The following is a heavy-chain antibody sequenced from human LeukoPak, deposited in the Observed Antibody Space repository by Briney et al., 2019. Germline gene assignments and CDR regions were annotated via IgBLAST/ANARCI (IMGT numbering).Heavy chain of an antibody. D-gene: IGHD6-13*01. CDR3: AKGGSWYRPTFFDY. CDR2: ISGSGGNI. J-gene: IGHJ4*02. CDR1: GITLRDYA. V-gene: IGHV3-23*01. Sequence: GRSLRLSCSASGITLRDYALSWFRQAPGKGLEWVSTISGSGGNIYYADSVKGRFTISRDNSKNKVYLQMNSLRADDTAIYYCAKGGSWYRPTFFDYWGQGTLVSVSS.